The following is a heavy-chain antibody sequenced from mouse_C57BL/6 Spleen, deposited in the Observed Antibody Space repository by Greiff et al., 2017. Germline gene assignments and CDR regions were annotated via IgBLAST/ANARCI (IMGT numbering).Heavy chain of an antibody. CDR1: GIAFSRYW. D-gene: IGHD1-1*01. CDR3: ASAHYYGSSATGFAY. J-gene: IGHJ3*01. CDR2: INPDSSTI. Sequence: EVKLVESGGGLVQPGGSLKLSCAASGIAFSRYWMSWVRRAPGKGLEWIGEINPDSSTINYAPSLKDKFIISRDNAKNTLYLQMSKVRSEDTALYYCASAHYYGSSATGFAYWGQGTLVTVSA. V-gene: IGHV4-1*01.